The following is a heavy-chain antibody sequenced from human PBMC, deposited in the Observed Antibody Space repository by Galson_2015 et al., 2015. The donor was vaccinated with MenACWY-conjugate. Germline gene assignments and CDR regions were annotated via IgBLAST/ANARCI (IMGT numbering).Heavy chain of an antibody. CDR2: SRNSGGST. V-gene: IGHV3-23*01. D-gene: IGHD6-19*01. Sequence: SLRLSCAASGFTFSSYAMSWVRQVPGKGLEWVSDSRNSGGSTFYADSVKGRFTISRDYSKDTVYLQMNSLRADDTAVYFCSGFINRRSGFDIWGQGTMVIVSS. J-gene: IGHJ3*02. CDR1: GFTFSSYA. CDR3: SGFINRRSGFDI.